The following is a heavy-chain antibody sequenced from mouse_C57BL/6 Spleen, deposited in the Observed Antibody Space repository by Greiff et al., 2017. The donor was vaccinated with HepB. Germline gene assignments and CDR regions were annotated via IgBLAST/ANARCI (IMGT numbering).Heavy chain of an antibody. D-gene: IGHD4-1*01. V-gene: IGHV1-80*01. CDR2: IYPGDGDT. J-gene: IGHJ2*01. CDR1: GYAFSSYW. CDR3: ARSGLTGYYFDY. Sequence: QVQLKQSGAELVKPGASVKISCKASGYAFSSYWMNWVKQRPGKGLEWIGQIYPGDGDTNYNGKFKGKATLTADKSSSTAYMQLSSLTSEDSAVYFCARSGLTGYYFDYWGQGTTLTVSS.